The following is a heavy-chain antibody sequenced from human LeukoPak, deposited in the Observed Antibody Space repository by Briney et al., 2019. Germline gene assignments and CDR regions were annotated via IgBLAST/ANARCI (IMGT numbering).Heavy chain of an antibody. D-gene: IGHD2-15*01. CDR1: GGSISSSNYY. J-gene: IGHJ4*02. CDR2: IYYSGST. CDR3: ARHRITDALASAFGC. V-gene: IGHV4-39*01. Sequence: SETLSLTCTVSGGSISSSNYYWDWIRQPPGKGLEWIGAIYYSGSTNYNPSLKSRVTISIDMSKNQFSLKLTSVTAADTAIYYCARHRITDALASAFGCWGQGTLVTVSS.